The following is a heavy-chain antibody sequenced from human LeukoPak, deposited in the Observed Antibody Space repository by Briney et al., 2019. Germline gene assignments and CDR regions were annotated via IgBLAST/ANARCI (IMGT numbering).Heavy chain of an antibody. V-gene: IGHV4-34*01. J-gene: IGHJ4*02. Sequence: SETLSLTCAVYGGSFSGYYWSWIRQPPGKGLEWIGEINHSGSTNYNPSLKSRVTISVDTSKNQFSLKLSSVTAADTAVYYCARMSGFPRFYYFDYWGQGTLVTVSS. CDR1: GGSFSGYY. CDR3: ARMSGFPRFYYFDY. CDR2: INHSGST. D-gene: IGHD6-25*01.